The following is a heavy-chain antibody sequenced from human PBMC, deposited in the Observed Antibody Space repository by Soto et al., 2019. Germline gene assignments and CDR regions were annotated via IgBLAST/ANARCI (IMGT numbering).Heavy chain of an antibody. CDR3: ARGPDIVVVPAAIYYYYGMDV. J-gene: IGHJ6*02. Sequence: SVKVSCKASGGTFSSYAISWVRQAPGQGLEWMGGIIPIFGTANYAQKFQGRVTITADESTSTAYMELSSLRSEDTAVYYCARGPDIVVVPAAIYYYYGMDVWGQGTTVTVSS. D-gene: IGHD2-2*01. V-gene: IGHV1-69*13. CDR1: GGTFSSYA. CDR2: IIPIFGTA.